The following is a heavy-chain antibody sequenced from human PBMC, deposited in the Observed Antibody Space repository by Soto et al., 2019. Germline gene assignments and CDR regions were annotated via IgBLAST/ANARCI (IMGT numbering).Heavy chain of an antibody. J-gene: IGHJ6*02. CDR1: GGTFSSYA. CDR3: ARSQGSSTSLEIYYYYYYGMDV. Sequence: QVQLVQSGAEVKKPGSSVKVSCKASGGTFSSYAISWVRQAPGQGLEWMGGSIPISGTANYDQKLQGRVTITADESTSTAYMELSSLRSEDTAVYYCARSQGSSTSLEIYYYYYYGMDVWGQGTTVTVSS. CDR2: SIPISGTA. D-gene: IGHD2-2*01. V-gene: IGHV1-69*01.